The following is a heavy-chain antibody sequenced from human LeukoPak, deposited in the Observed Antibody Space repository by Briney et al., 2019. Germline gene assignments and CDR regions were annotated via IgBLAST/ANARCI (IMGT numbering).Heavy chain of an antibody. CDR3: AGRLYDAFDI. CDR1: GYSISSGYY. J-gene: IGHJ3*02. CDR2: IYHSGST. Sequence: PSETLSLTCAVSGYSISSGYYWGWIRQPPGKGLEWIGSIYHSGSTYYNPSLKSRVTISVDTSKNQFSLKLSSVTAADTAVYYCAGRLYDAFDIWGQRTMVTVSS. V-gene: IGHV4-38-2*01.